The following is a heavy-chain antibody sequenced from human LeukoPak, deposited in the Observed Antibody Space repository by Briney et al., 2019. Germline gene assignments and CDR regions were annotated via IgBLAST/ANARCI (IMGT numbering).Heavy chain of an antibody. V-gene: IGHV3-74*01. CDR3: GRDGGDYVL. CDR2: INVDGSIT. Sequence: GGSLRLSCAVSGFTFRTYWMHWVRQVPGEGLVWVSRINVDGSITNYADSVKGRFTISRDNAENTLYLQMNSLTAEDTAVYYCGRDGGDYVLWGQGTLVTVSS. D-gene: IGHD4-17*01. CDR1: GFTFRTYW. J-gene: IGHJ4*02.